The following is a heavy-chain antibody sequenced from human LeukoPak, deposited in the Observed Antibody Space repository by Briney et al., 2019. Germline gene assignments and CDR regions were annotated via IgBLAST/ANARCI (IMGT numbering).Heavy chain of an antibody. D-gene: IGHD3-3*01. CDR1: GFTFSSYG. CDR3: AKDWGNYDFGHNFDY. J-gene: IGHJ4*02. CDR2: IRHDGSNK. Sequence: HTGGSLRLSCAASGFTFSSYGMHWVRQAPGKGLEWVAFIRHDGSNKYYADSVKGRFTISRDNSKNTLYLQMNSLRAEDTAVYYCAKDWGNYDFGHNFDYWGQGTLVTVSS. V-gene: IGHV3-30*02.